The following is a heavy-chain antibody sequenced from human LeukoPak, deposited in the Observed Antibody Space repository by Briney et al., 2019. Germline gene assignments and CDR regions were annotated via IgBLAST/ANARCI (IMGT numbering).Heavy chain of an antibody. CDR3: ARGRVLLDY. D-gene: IGHD2/OR15-2a*01. V-gene: IGHV4-61*02. Sequence: PSETLSLTCTVSGGSISSGSYYWSWIRQPAGKGLEWIGRIYTSGSTNYSPSLKSRVTISVDTSKNQFSLKLSSVTAADTAVYYCARGRVLLDYWGQGTLVTVSS. CDR1: GGSISSGSYY. CDR2: IYTSGST. J-gene: IGHJ4*02.